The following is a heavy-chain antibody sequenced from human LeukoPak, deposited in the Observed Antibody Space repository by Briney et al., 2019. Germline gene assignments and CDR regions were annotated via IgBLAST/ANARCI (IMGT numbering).Heavy chain of an antibody. J-gene: IGHJ4*02. CDR1: EFTFSLYW. V-gene: IGHV3-7*03. D-gene: IGHD3-9*01. Sequence: GGSLRLSCAASEFTFSLYWMNWVRRAPGKGLEWVANIKQDGSEKNYVDSVKGRFTISRDNAKNSLYLQMNNLRVEDTAMYYCAGGTGFIIKDWGQGTLVTVSS. CDR2: IKQDGSEK. CDR3: AGGTGFIIKD.